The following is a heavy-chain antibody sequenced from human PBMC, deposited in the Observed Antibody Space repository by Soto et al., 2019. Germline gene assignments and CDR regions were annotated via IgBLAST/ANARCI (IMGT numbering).Heavy chain of an antibody. V-gene: IGHV1-18*01. CDR1: GYTFTSYG. CDR2: ISAHNDNT. D-gene: IGHD1-1*01. CDR3: GRGRYGDY. Sequence: QVHLVQSGAEVRKPGASVKVSCKGSGYTFTSYGIAWVRQAPGQGLEWLGWISAHNDNTNYAQKVQGRVTVTRDTSTSTAYMELRNLRSDDTPVYYCGRGRYGDYWGQGALVTVSS. J-gene: IGHJ4*02.